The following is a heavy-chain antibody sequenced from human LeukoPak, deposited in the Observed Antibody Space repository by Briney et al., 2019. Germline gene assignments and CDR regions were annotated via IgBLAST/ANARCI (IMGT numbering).Heavy chain of an antibody. D-gene: IGHD4-17*01. Sequence: PGTSLSLSFASSGFPFSSYAMSWVRQPPVTGLECISTISDSFRITDDADSVKGRFTISRDNSKNTLYLQMNTLRAEDTAVYYCAKRHGDYFDYWGQGTLVTVSS. J-gene: IGHJ4*02. CDR1: GFPFSSYA. CDR2: ISDSFRIT. V-gene: IGHV3-23*01. CDR3: AKRHGDYFDY.